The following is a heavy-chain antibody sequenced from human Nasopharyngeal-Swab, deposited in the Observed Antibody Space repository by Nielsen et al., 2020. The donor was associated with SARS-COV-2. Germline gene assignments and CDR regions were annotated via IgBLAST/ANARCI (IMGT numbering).Heavy chain of an antibody. Sequence: LSLTCAASGFPFSSYGMHWVRQAPGKGLEWVAFIWYDGSNKYYADSVKGRFTISRDNSKNTLYLQMNSLRAEDTAVYYCARGVEVDYWGQGTLVTVSS. D-gene: IGHD5-24*01. CDR2: IWYDGSNK. CDR3: ARGVEVDY. V-gene: IGHV3-33*01. CDR1: GFPFSSYG. J-gene: IGHJ4*02.